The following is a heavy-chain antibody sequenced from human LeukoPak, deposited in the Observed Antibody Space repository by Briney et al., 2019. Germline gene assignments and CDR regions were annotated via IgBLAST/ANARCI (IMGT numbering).Heavy chain of an antibody. CDR1: GFTFSSYA. V-gene: IGHV3-30-3*02. Sequence: PGGSLRLSCAASGFTFSSYAMHWVRQAPGKGLEWVAVISYDGSNKYYADSVKGRFTISRDNSKNTLYLQMNSLRAEDTAVYYCAKTLRSWIQLQYYFDYWGQGTLVTVSS. CDR2: ISYDGSNK. CDR3: AKTLRSWIQLQYYFDY. J-gene: IGHJ4*02. D-gene: IGHD5-18*01.